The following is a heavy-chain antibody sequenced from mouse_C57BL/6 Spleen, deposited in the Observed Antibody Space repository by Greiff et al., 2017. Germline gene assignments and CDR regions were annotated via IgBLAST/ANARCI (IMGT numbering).Heavy chain of an antibody. CDR1: GYTFTDYN. J-gene: IGHJ4*01. Sequence: EVQLQQSGPELVKPGASVKIPCKASGYTFTDYNMDWVKQSHGKSLEWIGDINPNNGGTIYNQKFKGKATFTVDKSSSTAYMELRSLTSEDTAVYYCSRSGDAMDYWGQGTSVTVSS. CDR3: SRSGDAMDY. V-gene: IGHV1-18*01. CDR2: INPNNGGT. D-gene: IGHD3-1*01.